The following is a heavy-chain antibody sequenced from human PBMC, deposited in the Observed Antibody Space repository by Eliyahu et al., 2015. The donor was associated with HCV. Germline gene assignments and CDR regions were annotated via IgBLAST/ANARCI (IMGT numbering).Heavy chain of an antibody. V-gene: IGHV3-15*01. CDR3: TTDLYYYDSSGYYPNFDY. Sequence: EVQLVESGGGLVKPGGSLSLSCAASGFTFSNAXXXXVRQAPGKGXEWVGRIKSKTDGGTTDYAAPVKGRFTISRDDSKNTLYLQMNSLKTEDTAVYYCTTDLYYYDSSGYYPNFDYWGQGTLVTVSS. J-gene: IGHJ4*02. D-gene: IGHD3-22*01. CDR2: IKSKTDGGTT. CDR1: GFTFSNAX.